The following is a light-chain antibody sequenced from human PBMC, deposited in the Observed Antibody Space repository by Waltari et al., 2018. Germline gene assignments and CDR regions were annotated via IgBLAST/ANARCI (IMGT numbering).Light chain of an antibody. J-gene: IGKJ1*01. CDR3: LQYNSNPRT. CDR2: AAS. V-gene: IGKV1-17*01. CDR1: QGISTY. Sequence: DIQMTQSPSSLSASAGDRVTITCRASQGISTYLNWYQQKPGKAPKRLIYAASSLESGVPSRFSGSGSGTDFTLTIGSLQPEDFATYYCLQYNSNPRTFGQGTKVEIK.